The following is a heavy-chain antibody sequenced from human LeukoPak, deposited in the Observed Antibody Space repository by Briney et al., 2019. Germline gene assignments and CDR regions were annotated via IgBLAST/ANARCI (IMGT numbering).Heavy chain of an antibody. CDR3: ARDGGHSTDLDY. D-gene: IGHD2-8*02. CDR2: IKQDGSER. Sequence: PGGSLRLSCATSGFTFSRHWMTWVRQAPGKGPEWVANIKQDGSERYYVHSVKGRFTISRDNAKNSLYLQMNSLRAEDTAVYYCARDGGHSTDLDYWGRGILVTVSS. V-gene: IGHV3-7*01. J-gene: IGHJ4*02. CDR1: GFTFSRHW.